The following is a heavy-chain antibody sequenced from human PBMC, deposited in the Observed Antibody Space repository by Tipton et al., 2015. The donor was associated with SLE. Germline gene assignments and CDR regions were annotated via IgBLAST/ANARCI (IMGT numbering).Heavy chain of an antibody. CDR1: GFTFDDYA. D-gene: IGHD6-19*01. V-gene: IGHV3-9*01. CDR3: YRGIAVAGN. Sequence: SLRLSCAASGFTFDDYAMHWVRQAPGKGLEWVSGISWNSGSIGYADSVKGRFTISRDNSKNTLYLQMNSLRAEDTAVYYCYRGIAVAGNWGQGTLVTVSS. J-gene: IGHJ4*02. CDR2: ISWNSGSI.